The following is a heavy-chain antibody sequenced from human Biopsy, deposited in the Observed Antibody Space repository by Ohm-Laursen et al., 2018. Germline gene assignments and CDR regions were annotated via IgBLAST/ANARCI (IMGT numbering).Heavy chain of an antibody. J-gene: IGHJ6*02. CDR3: VRSNYHYYGFDV. CDR2: TYNSGST. Sequence: GTLSLTCTVSGGSISRDYWAWIRQPPGKGLQWIGYTYNSGSTNYNPSLNSRVTIAVDTSKNQFSLRLTSVTAADTAVYYCVRSNYHYYGFDVWGQGTTVTVSS. V-gene: IGHV4-59*01. CDR1: GGSISRDY.